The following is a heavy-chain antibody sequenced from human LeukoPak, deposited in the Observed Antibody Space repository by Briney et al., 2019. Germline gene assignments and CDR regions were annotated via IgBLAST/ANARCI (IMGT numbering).Heavy chain of an antibody. D-gene: IGHD3-10*01. CDR2: IRNKANGYTP. V-gene: IGHV3-72*01. J-gene: IGHJ4*02. CDR1: GFTFSPHY. Sequence: GGSLRLSCAASGFTFSPHYMDWVRQSPGQGLEWVGLIRNKANGYTPIYAASVKGRFTISRDDSKNSVYLQMDSLKTEDTAVYYCGDLGSAGTDHWGQGTLVTVSS. CDR3: GDLGSAGTDH.